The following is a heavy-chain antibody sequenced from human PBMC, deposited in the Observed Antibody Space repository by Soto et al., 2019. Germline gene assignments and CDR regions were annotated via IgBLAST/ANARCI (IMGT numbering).Heavy chain of an antibody. V-gene: IGHV6-1*01. CDR2: TYFRSRWYY. CDR1: GDSVSSNSAA. Sequence: SQTLSLTCAISGDSVSSNSAAWNWIRQSPSRGLEWLGRTYFRSRWYYDYAVSVKSRITINPDTSKNQFSLQLNSLTPEDTAVYYCARDLPPHINGITYWFDSWGQGTLVNVSS. D-gene: IGHD1-7*01. CDR3: ARDLPPHINGITYWFDS. J-gene: IGHJ5*01.